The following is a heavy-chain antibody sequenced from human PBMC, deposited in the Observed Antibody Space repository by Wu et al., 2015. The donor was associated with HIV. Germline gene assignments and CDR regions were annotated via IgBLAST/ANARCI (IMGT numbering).Heavy chain of an antibody. CDR3: AREYYYDSIGYYYEDL. CDR1: GYTFISFY. V-gene: IGHV1-46*01. CDR2: INPSSGST. Sequence: GASVKVSCKASGYTFISFYMHWVRQAPGQGLEWMGVINPSSGSTTYAEKFQGRVTMTTDTSTSTAYMELRTLRSDDTAVYYCAREYYYDSIGYYYEDLWGQGTLVTVSS. D-gene: IGHD3-22*01. J-gene: IGHJ4*02.